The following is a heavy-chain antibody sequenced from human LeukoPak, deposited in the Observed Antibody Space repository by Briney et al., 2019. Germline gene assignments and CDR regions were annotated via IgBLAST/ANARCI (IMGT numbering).Heavy chain of an antibody. CDR3: ARLTGGSETN. V-gene: IGHV1-2*02. CDR1: VYTFTDYH. D-gene: IGHD1-14*01. Sequence: ASVKVSRKSSVYTFTDYHIHWVRQAPGQGPGGVGWIHPNIGGRNYTQKFEGRGTMSRDTAISTVYMELSSLRSDDTAMYYCARLTGGSETNWGQGTLVTVSA. J-gene: IGHJ4*02. CDR2: IHPNIGGR.